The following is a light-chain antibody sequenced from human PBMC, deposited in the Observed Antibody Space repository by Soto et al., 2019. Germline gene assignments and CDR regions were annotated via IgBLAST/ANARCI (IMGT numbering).Light chain of an antibody. Sequence: DIQMTQSPPTLSASVGDRVTITCRASQSIRNYLAWYQQMPGKAPKLLIYGAYNLQSGVPSRFSGSVSRTEFTLTIRILLSDDFATYFCQHHNSYSQTFGQGTKVDSK. V-gene: IGKV1-5*01. J-gene: IGKJ1*01. CDR3: QHHNSYSQT. CDR2: GAY. CDR1: QSIRNY.